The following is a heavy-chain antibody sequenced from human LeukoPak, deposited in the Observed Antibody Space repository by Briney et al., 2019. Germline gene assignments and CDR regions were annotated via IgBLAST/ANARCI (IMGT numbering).Heavy chain of an antibody. V-gene: IGHV3-30*18. CDR1: GFTFSSYG. D-gene: IGHD3-10*01. J-gene: IGHJ6*02. Sequence: GGSLRLSCAASGFTFSSYGMHWVRQAPGKGLEWVAVISYDGSNKYYADSVKGRFTISRDNSKNTLYLQMDSLRAEDTAEYYCAKQKITMVRGVIIHYYYYGMDVWGQGTTVTVSS. CDR2: ISYDGSNK. CDR3: AKQKITMVRGVIIHYYYYGMDV.